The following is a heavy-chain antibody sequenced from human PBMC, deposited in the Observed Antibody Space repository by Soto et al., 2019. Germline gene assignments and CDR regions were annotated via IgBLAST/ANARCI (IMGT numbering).Heavy chain of an antibody. D-gene: IGHD1-1*01. CDR3: ARGKGMEENYYYYGMDV. Sequence: ASVKVSCKASGYTFSTYALHWVRQAPGQGLEWMGWINGGNGHTRYSQKFKDRVTISRDTPASTAYMELSGLRSEDTAVYYCARGKGMEENYYYYGMDVWGQGTKVTVS. CDR1: GYTFSTYA. V-gene: IGHV1-3*01. CDR2: INGGNGHT. J-gene: IGHJ6*02.